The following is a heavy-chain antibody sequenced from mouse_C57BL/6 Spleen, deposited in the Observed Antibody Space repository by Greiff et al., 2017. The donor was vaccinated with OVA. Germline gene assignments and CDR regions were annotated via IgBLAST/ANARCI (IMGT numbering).Heavy chain of an antibody. CDR1: GYTFTSYW. Sequence: QVQLQQPGAELVRPGSSVKLSCKASGYTFTSYWMHWVKQRPIQGLEWIGNIDPSDSETHYNQKFKDKATLTVDKSSSTAYMQLSSLTSEDSAVYYCARDYYGSSYPYYYAMDYWGQGTSVTVSS. J-gene: IGHJ4*01. CDR3: ARDYYGSSYPYYYAMDY. V-gene: IGHV1-52*01. D-gene: IGHD1-1*01. CDR2: IDPSDSET.